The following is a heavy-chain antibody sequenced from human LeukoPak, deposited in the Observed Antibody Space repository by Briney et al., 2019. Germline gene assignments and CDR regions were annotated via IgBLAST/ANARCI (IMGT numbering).Heavy chain of an antibody. CDR2: IWFDGTKK. CDR1: GFTFSIYG. V-gene: IGHV3-33*01. Sequence: GGSLRLSCAASGFTFSIYGMHWVRQAPGKGLEWVALIWFDGTKKYYADSVKGRFTISSDNSKNTLYLQMNSLRAEDTAVYYCAREEATTVRGVSDYWGQGTLVTVSS. J-gene: IGHJ4*02. CDR3: AREEATTVRGVSDY. D-gene: IGHD3-10*01.